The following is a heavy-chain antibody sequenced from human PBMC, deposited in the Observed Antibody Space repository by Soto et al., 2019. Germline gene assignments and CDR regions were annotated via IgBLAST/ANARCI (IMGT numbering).Heavy chain of an antibody. CDR2: ISHSGDT. CDR3: ARDGGSSSSGGPWDFNL. Sequence: QVQLQQWGAGLLKPSETLSLTCAVVGGSFSGYYWTWIRQPPGKGLEWIGEISHSGDTKYNPSLKSRVTISMDKSKNQFSLNLSSVTAADTAFYYCARDGGSSSSGGPWDFNLWGRGTLVTVSS. CDR1: GGSFSGYY. D-gene: IGHD6-6*01. V-gene: IGHV4-34*01. J-gene: IGHJ2*01.